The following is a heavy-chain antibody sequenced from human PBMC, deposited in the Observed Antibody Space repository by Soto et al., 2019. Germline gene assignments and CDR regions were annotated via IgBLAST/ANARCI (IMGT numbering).Heavy chain of an antibody. D-gene: IGHD1-26*01. CDR3: ARRGSGSDYEY. J-gene: IGHJ4*02. CDR2: ISGSGGST. Sequence: EVQLLESGGGLVQPGGSLRLSCAASGFTFSSYAMRWVRQAPGKGLEWVSAISGSGGSTYYADSVKGRFTISRDNSKNTLYLQMNSLRAEDTAVYYGARRGSGSDYEYWGQGTLVTVSS. V-gene: IGHV3-23*01. CDR1: GFTFSSYA.